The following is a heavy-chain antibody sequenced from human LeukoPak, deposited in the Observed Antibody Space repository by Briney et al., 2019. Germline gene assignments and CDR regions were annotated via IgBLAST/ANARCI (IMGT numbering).Heavy chain of an antibody. CDR3: ARDPPYDFWDPYYYYMDV. J-gene: IGHJ6*03. CDR1: GYTFTSYG. D-gene: IGHD3-3*01. CDR2: ISAYNGNT. Sequence: ASVKVSCKASGYTFTSYGISWVRQAPGQGLEWMGWISAYNGNTNYAQKLQGRVTMTTDTSTSTAYMELRSLRSDDTAVYYCARDPPYDFWDPYYYYMDVWGKGTTVTVSS. V-gene: IGHV1-18*01.